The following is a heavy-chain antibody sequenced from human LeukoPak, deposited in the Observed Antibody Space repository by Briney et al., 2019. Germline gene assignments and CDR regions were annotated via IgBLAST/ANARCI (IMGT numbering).Heavy chain of an antibody. CDR2: INPNSGGT. Sequence: ASVKVSCKAFGYTFTGYWMHWVRQAPGQGLEWMGWINPNSGGTNYAQRFQGRVTMTRDTSISTAYMELSRLRSDDTAVYYCARGSYDILTGTNFDYWGQGTLVTVSS. V-gene: IGHV1-2*02. CDR3: ARGSYDILTGTNFDY. CDR1: GYTFTGYW. J-gene: IGHJ4*02. D-gene: IGHD3-9*01.